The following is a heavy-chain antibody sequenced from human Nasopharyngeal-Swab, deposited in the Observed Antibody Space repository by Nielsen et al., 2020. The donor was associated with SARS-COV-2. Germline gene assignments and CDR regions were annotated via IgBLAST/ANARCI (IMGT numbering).Heavy chain of an antibody. D-gene: IGHD3-16*01. CDR2: IRYDGFNQ. Sequence: GESLKISCAASGFTFSSYGMHWVRQAPGEGLEWVAFIRYDGFNQHSVNSVKGRFTISRDSFKNTLYIQLNSLRAEDTAVYYCAKDHKMDSGGGVGYMDVWGKGTTVTVSS. CDR3: AKDHKMDSGGGVGYMDV. J-gene: IGHJ6*03. CDR1: GFTFSSYG. V-gene: IGHV3-30*02.